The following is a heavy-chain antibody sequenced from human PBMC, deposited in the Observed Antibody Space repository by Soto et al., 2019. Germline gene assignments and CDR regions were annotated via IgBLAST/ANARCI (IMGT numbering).Heavy chain of an antibody. CDR1: GFTFSSYS. CDR3: AGGPDYGDYLDY. D-gene: IGHD4-17*01. V-gene: IGHV3-21*01. J-gene: IGHJ4*02. Sequence: GGSLRLSCAASGFTFSSYSMNWVRQAPGKGLEWVSSISSSSSYIYYADSVKGRFTISRDNAKNSLYLQMNSLRAEDTAVYYCAGGPDYGDYLDYWGQGTLVTVSS. CDR2: ISSSSSYI.